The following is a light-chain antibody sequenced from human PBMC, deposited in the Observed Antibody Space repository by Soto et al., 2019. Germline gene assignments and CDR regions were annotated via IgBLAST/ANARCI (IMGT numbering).Light chain of an antibody. CDR2: GAS. CDR1: QSVAYTY. J-gene: IGKJ3*01. CDR3: QQYGTSPFT. Sequence: EILLTQSPATRSLPPGERATLSCRASQSVAYTYLAWFQQKPGQAPRLLIYGASNRATGIPDRFSGSGSGTDFTLTISRLEPEDFAVYYCQQYGTSPFTFGPGTKVDIK. V-gene: IGKV3-20*01.